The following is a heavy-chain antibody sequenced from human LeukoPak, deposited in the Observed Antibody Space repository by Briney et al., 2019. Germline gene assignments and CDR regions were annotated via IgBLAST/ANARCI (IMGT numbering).Heavy chain of an antibody. CDR2: IYSGGST. CDR3: ARDTLNDCAGMDV. Sequence: PGGSLRLSCAASGFNVSSNYMSWVRQAPGKGLEWVSVIYSGGSTYYADSVKGRFTISRDNSKNTLYLQMNSLRAEDTAVYYCARDTLNDCAGMDVWGQGTTVTVSS. V-gene: IGHV3-66*01. CDR1: GFNVSSNY. D-gene: IGHD2-21*02. J-gene: IGHJ6*02.